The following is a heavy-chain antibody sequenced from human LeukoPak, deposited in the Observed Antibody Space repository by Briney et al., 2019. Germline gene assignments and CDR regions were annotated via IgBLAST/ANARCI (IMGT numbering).Heavy chain of an antibody. CDR3: ALGYNDMWEH. CDR1: SGSISSSNW. CDR2: INHSGGP. Sequence: SETLSLTCAVSSGSISSSNWWSWVRQPPGEGLEWIGEINHSGGPYYNPSLTGRVTISVDRSDNQFSLKVNSVTAADTALYYCALGYNDMWEHWGQGTLVTVSS. J-gene: IGHJ4*02. D-gene: IGHD5-24*01. V-gene: IGHV4-4*02.